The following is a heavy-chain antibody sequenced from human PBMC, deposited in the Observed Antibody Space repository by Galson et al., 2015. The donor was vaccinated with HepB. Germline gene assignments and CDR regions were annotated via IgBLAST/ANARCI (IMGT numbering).Heavy chain of an antibody. D-gene: IGHD6-13*01. J-gene: IGHJ4*02. CDR2: IYSSSSST. Sequence: SLRLACAASGFSVYSNYMNWVRQAPGKGLEWVSLIYSSSSSTNYADFVRGRFTIYRDTSKNTVYLQMSRLRADDTAMYYCAQLGTGYWGRGTLVTVSS. CDR3: AQLGTGY. V-gene: IGHV3-53*01. CDR1: GFSVYSNY.